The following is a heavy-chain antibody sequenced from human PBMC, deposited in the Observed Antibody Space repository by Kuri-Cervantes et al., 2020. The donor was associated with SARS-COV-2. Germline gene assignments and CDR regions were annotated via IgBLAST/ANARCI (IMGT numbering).Heavy chain of an antibody. CDR1: GFTFSFHS. V-gene: IGHV3-21*01. CDR2: ISSSSSYI. CDR3: ARADLSDFAFDI. J-gene: IGHJ3*02. D-gene: IGHD2-21*01. Sequence: LSLTCAASGFTFSFHSMNWVRQAPGKGLEWVSSISSSSSYIYYADSLKGRFTISRDNAKNSLYLQMNSLRAEDTAVYYCARADLSDFAFDIWGQGTMVTVSS.